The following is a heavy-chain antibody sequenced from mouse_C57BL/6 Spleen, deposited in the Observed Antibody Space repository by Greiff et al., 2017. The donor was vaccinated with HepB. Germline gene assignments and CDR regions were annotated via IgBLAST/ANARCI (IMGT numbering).Heavy chain of an antibody. CDR2: ISGGGGNT. CDR1: GFTFSSYT. J-gene: IGHJ2*01. Sequence: EVKVEESGGGLVKPGGSLKLSCAASGFTFSSYTMSWVRQTPEKRLEWVATISGGGGNTYYPGSVKGRFTISRDNAKNTLYLQMSSLRSEDTALYYCARHGNYGFDYWGQGTTLTVSS. V-gene: IGHV5-9*01. CDR3: ARHGNYGFDY. D-gene: IGHD2-1*01.